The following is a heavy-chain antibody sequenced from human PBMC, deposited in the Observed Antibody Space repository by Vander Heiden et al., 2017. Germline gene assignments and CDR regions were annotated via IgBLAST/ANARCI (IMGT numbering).Heavy chain of an antibody. V-gene: IGHV3-33*01. CDR2: IWYDGSNK. CDR3: ARVGAAATGAFDI. Sequence: QVQLVESGGGVVQPGRSLRLSCAASGFTFSSYGMHWVRQAPGKGLELVAVIWYDGSNKYYADSVKGRFTISRDNSKNTLYLQMNSLRAEDTAVYYCARVGAAATGAFDIWGQGTMVTVSS. D-gene: IGHD6-13*01. J-gene: IGHJ3*02. CDR1: GFTFSSYG.